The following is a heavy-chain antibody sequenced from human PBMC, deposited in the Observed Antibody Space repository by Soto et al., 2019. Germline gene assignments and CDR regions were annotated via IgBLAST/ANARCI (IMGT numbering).Heavy chain of an antibody. D-gene: IGHD5-18*01. CDR1: GFTFSNYA. J-gene: IGHJ4*02. CDR2: ISNDGSNK. V-gene: IGHV3-30*04. Sequence: QVQLVESGGGVVQPGRSLRLSCAASGFTFSNYAMHWVRQAPGKGLEWVAVISNDGSNKYHADSVKGRFTISRDNSNYTLYLQMSSLRAEDTAVYYCARGMRGYSYADYWGQGTLVTVSS. CDR3: ARGMRGYSYADY.